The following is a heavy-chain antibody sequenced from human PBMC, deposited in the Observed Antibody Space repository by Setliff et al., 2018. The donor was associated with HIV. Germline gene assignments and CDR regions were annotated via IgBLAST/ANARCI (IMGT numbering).Heavy chain of an antibody. D-gene: IGHD2-15*01. V-gene: IGHV1-18*01. CDR2: ISAYNGNT. Sequence: ASVKVSCKASGYTFTNYAMHWVRQAPGQGLEWMGWISAYNGNTNYAQQLQGRVTMTTDTSTSTAYMELRSLRSDDTAVYYCAREQYHFVVDYYYYYGMDVWGQGNTVTVSS. CDR3: AREQYHFVVDYYYYYGMDV. J-gene: IGHJ6*02. CDR1: GYTFTNYA.